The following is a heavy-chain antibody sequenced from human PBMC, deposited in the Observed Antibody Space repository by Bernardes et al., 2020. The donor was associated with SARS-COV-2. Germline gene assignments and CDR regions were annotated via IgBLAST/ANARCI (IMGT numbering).Heavy chain of an antibody. D-gene: IGHD3-3*01. CDR3: ARDAFNYDFWSGYWIDY. CDR2: INPSGGST. Sequence: ASVKVSCKASGYTFTSYYMHWVRQAPGQGLEWMGLINPSGGSTSYAQKFQGRVTMTRDTSTSTVYMELSSLRSEDTAVYYCARDAFNYDFWSGYWIDYWGQGTLVTVSS. CDR1: GYTFTSYY. V-gene: IGHV1-46*01. J-gene: IGHJ4*02.